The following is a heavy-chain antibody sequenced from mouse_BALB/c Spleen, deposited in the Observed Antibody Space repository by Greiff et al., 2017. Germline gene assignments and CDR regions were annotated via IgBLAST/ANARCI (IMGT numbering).Heavy chain of an antibody. D-gene: IGHD6-5*01. CDR3: ARLLSLNFDY. CDR2: IYPGGGYT. J-gene: IGHJ2*01. CDR1: GYTFTNYW. V-gene: IGHV1-63*02. Sequence: QVQLKESGAELVRPGTSVKISCKASGYTFTNYWLGWVKQRPGHGLEWIGDIYPGGGYTNYNEKFKGKATLTADTSSSTAYMQLSSLTSEDSAVYFCARLLSLNFDYWGQGTTLTVSS.